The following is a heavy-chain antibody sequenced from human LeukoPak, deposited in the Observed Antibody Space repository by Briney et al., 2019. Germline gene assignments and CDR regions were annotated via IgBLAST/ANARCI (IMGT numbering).Heavy chain of an antibody. CDR3: AKDRGEPYYYGSGSTKATYYFDY. J-gene: IGHJ4*02. Sequence: GGSLRLSCAASGARFTSSGMHWVRQAPGKGLEWVTFIQYDLSQKYYADSVKGRFFISRDNSKNTLYLQMNSLRAEDTAVYYCAKDRGEPYYYGSGSTKATYYFDYWGQGTLVTVSS. V-gene: IGHV3-30*02. D-gene: IGHD3-10*01. CDR1: GARFTSSG. CDR2: IQYDLSQK.